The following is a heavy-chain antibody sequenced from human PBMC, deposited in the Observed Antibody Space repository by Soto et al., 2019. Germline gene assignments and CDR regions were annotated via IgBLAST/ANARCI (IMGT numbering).Heavy chain of an antibody. J-gene: IGHJ4*02. CDR1: RYTFTTFN. CDR2: LSPHNGNT. Sequence: GASVKASCKSSRYTFTTFNMKWGRQATGQGLEWMGWLSPHNGNTGYAQQFPDRVKIAMNTSTSTVSLEVRSLRFEDTATYYCARRKERSGPHYFDYWGQGTLDTSPQ. D-gene: IGHD6-25*01. V-gene: IGHV1-8*01. CDR3: ARRKERSGPHYFDY.